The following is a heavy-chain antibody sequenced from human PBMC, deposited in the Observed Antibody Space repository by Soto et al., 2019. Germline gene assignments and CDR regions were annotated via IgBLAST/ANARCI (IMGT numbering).Heavy chain of an antibody. J-gene: IGHJ4*01. CDR2: VDYTGNT. CDR1: TDSMDGFY. V-gene: IGHV4-59*01. D-gene: IGHD4-17*01. Sequence: LSLTCTVSTDSMDGFYWNWIRQPPGKGLEWIGYVDYTGNTNYNPSLRSRVSISIDTSKNQFSLQLSSVIAADTAIYYCARDATLRHWGHGTLVTVYS. CDR3: ARDATLRH.